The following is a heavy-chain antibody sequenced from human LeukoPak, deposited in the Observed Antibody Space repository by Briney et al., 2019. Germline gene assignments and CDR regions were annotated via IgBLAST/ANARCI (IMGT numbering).Heavy chain of an antibody. V-gene: IGHV3-23*01. J-gene: IGHJ4*02. CDR2: ISGSGGST. CDR3: AKDRVTGTRLKYYFDY. CDR1: GFTFSPYA. Sequence: AGGSLRLSCAASGFTFSPYAMTWVRQAPGKGLEWVSAISGSGGSTYYADSVKGRFTISRDNSKNTLYLQMNSLRAEDTAVYYCAKDRVTGTRLKYYFDYWGQGTLVTVSS. D-gene: IGHD1-20*01.